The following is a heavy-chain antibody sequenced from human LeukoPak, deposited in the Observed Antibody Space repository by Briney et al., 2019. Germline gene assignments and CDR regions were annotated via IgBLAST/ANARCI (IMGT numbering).Heavy chain of an antibody. CDR2: IYYSGST. CDR3: ARDRRIYYGSGSYYKGGSFDY. CDR1: GGSISSGDYY. Sequence: SETLSLTCTVSGGSISSGDYYWSWIRQPPGKGLEWIGYIYYSGSTYYNPSLKSRVTISVDTSKNQFSLKLSSVTAADTAVYYCARDRRIYYGSGSYYKGGSFDYWGQGTLVTVSS. J-gene: IGHJ4*02. V-gene: IGHV4-30-4*01. D-gene: IGHD3-10*01.